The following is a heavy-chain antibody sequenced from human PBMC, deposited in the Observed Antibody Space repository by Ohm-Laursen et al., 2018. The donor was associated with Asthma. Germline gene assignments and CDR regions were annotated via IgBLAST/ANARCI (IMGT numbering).Heavy chain of an antibody. D-gene: IGHD4-17*01. V-gene: IGHV4-30-4*01. CDR1: GGSISSGDYY. CDR3: ARGGTVTTGGYWFDP. Sequence: SQTLSLTCTVSGGSISSGDYYWSWIRQPPGKGLEWIGYIYYSGSTYYNPSLKSRVTISVDTSKNQFSLKLSSVTAADTAVYYCARGGTVTTGGYWFDPWGQGTLVTVSS. CDR2: IYYSGST. J-gene: IGHJ5*02.